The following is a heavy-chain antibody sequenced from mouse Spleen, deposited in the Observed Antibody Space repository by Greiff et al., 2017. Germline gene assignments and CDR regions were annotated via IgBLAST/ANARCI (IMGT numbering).Heavy chain of an antibody. CDR1: GYTFTSYW. Sequence: QVQLQQPGAELVKPGASVKLSCTASGYTFTSYWMQWVKQRPGQGLEWIGEIDPSDSYTNYNQKFKGKATLTVDTSSSTAYMQLSSLTSEDSAVYYCAISYAAYWGQGTLVTVSA. D-gene: IGHD1-1*01. J-gene: IGHJ3*01. V-gene: IGHV1-50*01. CDR3: AISYAAY. CDR2: IDPSDSYT.